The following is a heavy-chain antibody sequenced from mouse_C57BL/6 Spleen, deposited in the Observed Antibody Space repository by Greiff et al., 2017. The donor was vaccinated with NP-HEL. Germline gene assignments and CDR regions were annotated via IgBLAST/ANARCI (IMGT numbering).Heavy chain of an antibody. J-gene: IGHJ3*01. V-gene: IGHV1-80*01. CDR2: IYPGDGDT. CDR3: ARGGEFAY. CDR1: GYAFSSYW. Sequence: LEESGAELVKPGASVKISCKASGYAFSSYWMNWVKQRPGKGLEWIGQIYPGDGDTNYNGKFKGKATLTADKSSSTAYMQLSSLTSEDSAVYFCARGGEFAYWGQGTLVTVSA.